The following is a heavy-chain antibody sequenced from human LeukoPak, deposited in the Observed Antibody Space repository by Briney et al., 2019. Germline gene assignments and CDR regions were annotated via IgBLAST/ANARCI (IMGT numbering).Heavy chain of an antibody. D-gene: IGHD2/OR15-2a*01. CDR1: GYSISSGYY. V-gene: IGHV4-38-2*02. CDR2: IYHSGST. J-gene: IGHJ6*03. CDR3: ARFPASAEYRHYYYMDV. Sequence: PSETLSLTCTVSGYSISSGYYWGWIRQPPGKGLEWIGSIYHSGSTYYNPSLKSRVTISVDTSKNQFSLKLSSMTAADSAVYYCARFPASAEYRHYYYMDVWGKGTTVTVSS.